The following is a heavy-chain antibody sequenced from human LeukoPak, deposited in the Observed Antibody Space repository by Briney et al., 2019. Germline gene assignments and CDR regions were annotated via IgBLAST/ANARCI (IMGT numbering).Heavy chain of an antibody. CDR3: ARVVFGTYGMDV. D-gene: IGHD3-3*01. Sequence: GGSLRLSCAASGFTVSSIYMSWVRQAPGKGLEWVSVIYSGGSTYYADSVKGRFTISRDNSKNTLYLQMNSLRAEDTAVYYCARVVFGTYGMDVWGQGTTVTVSS. CDR2: IYSGGST. V-gene: IGHV3-66*01. J-gene: IGHJ6*02. CDR1: GFTVSSIY.